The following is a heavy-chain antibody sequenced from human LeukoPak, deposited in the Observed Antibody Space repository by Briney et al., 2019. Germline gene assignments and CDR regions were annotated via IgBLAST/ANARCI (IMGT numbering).Heavy chain of an antibody. V-gene: IGHV1-46*01. D-gene: IGHD3-16*01. CDR2: INPSGGST. CDR3: ARDLGTTWNIYYYYYMDV. J-gene: IGHJ6*03. CDR1: GYTFTSYY. Sequence: GASVTVSFKASGYTFTSYYMHWVRQAPGQGLEWMGIINPSGGSTSYAQKFQGRVTMTRDMSTSTVYMELSSLRSENTAVYYCARDLGTTWNIYYYYYMDVWGKGTTVTVSS.